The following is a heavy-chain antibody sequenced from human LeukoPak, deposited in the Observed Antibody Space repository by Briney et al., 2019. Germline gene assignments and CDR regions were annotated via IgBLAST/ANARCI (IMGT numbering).Heavy chain of an antibody. V-gene: IGHV1-69*05. Sequence: GASVKVSCKASGGTFSSYAISWVRQAPRQGLEWMGGIIPIFGTANYAQKFQGRVTITTDESTSTAYMELSSLRSEDTAVYYCARGGDGYNLEWFDPWGQGTLVTVSS. J-gene: IGHJ5*02. CDR2: IIPIFGTA. CDR3: ARGGDGYNLEWFDP. CDR1: GGTFSSYA. D-gene: IGHD5-24*01.